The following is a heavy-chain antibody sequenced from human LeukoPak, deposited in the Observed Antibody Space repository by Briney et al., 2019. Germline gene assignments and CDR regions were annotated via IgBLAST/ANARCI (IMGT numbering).Heavy chain of an antibody. V-gene: IGHV1-69*13. Sequence: SVKVSCKASGGTFSSYAISWVRQAPGQGLEWMGGIIPIVGTANYAQKFQGRVTITADESTSTAYMELSSLRSEDTAVYYCARDHLARDYYGSGSYYDYWGQGTLVTVSS. J-gene: IGHJ4*02. D-gene: IGHD3-10*01. CDR3: ARDHLARDYYGSGSYYDY. CDR1: GGTFSSYA. CDR2: IIPIVGTA.